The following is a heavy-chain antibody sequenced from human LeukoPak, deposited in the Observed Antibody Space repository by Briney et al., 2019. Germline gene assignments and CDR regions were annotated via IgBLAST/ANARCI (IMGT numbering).Heavy chain of an antibody. CDR1: GFIFTDYS. CDR2: ISSSSSYI. CDR3: ARADYSRPYKWFDS. D-gene: IGHD4-11*01. Sequence: PGGSLRLSCTASGFIFTDYSMIWVRQDPGKGLEWVSSISSSSSYIYYADSVKGRFTTSRDNAKNSLYLQMNSLRAEDTAVYYCARADYSRPYKWFDSWGQGTLVTVSS. V-gene: IGHV3-21*01. J-gene: IGHJ5*01.